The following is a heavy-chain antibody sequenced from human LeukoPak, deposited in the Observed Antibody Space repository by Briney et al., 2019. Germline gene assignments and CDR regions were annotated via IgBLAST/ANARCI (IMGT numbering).Heavy chain of an antibody. CDR3: ARENNRAPDY. D-gene: IGHD1/OR15-1a*01. J-gene: IGHJ4*02. CDR2: IYYTGSS. V-gene: IGHV4-59*01. CDR1: SASMSTYY. Sequence: PSETLSLTCTVSSASMSTYYWSWIRQSPGRGLEWIGCIYYTGSSIYYPSLKSGVTMLVNTSKNQFSLKLTSVTAADTAVYYCARENNRAPDYSGQGTLVTVSS.